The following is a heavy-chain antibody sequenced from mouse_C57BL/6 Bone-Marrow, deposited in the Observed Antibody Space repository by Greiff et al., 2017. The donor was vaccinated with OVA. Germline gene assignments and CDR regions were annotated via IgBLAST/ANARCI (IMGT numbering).Heavy chain of an antibody. CDR2: IYPGNSDT. Sequence: EVQLQQSGPVLARPGASVKMSCKTSGYTFTSYWMHWVKQRPGQGLEWIGAIYPGNSDTSYNQKFKGKAKLTAVTSASTAYMELSSLTNEDSAVYYCTSFYYDYDVGWYFDVWGTGTTVTVSS. CDR3: TSFYYDYDVGWYFDV. CDR1: GYTFTSYW. D-gene: IGHD2-4*01. J-gene: IGHJ1*03. V-gene: IGHV1-5*01.